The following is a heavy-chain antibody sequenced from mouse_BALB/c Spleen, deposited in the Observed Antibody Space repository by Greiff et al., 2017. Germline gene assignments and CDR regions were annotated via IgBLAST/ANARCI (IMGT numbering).Heavy chain of an antibody. CDR3: ARPCLVWQPGAMDY. CDR2: IWSGGST. D-gene: IGHD2-10*02. CDR1: GFSLTSYG. J-gene: IGHJ4*01. Sequence: VQLQQSGPGLVQPSQSLSITCTVSGFSLTSYGVHWVRQSPGKGLEWLGVIWSGGSTDYNAAFISRLSISKDNSKSQVFFKMNSLQANDTAIYYCARPCLVWQPGAMDYWGQGTSVTVSS. V-gene: IGHV2-2*02.